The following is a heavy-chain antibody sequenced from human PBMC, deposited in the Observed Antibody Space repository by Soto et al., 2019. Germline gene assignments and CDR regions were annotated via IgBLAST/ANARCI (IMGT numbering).Heavy chain of an antibody. D-gene: IGHD3-22*01. CDR3: ARDRGYYYDSSGFDY. CDR1: GFTLDDYA. Sequence: SLRLSCAASGFTLDDYAMHWVRQAPWKGLEWVSGISWNSGSIGYADSVKGRFTISRDNSKNTLYLQMNSLRAEDTAVYYCARDRGYYYDSSGFDYWGQGTLVTVSS. CDR2: ISWNSGSI. J-gene: IGHJ4*02. V-gene: IGHV3-9*01.